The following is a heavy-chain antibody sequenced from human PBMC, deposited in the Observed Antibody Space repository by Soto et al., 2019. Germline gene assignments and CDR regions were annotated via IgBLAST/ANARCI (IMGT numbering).Heavy chain of an antibody. V-gene: IGHV5-51*01. CDR1: GYNFTSYW. J-gene: IGHJ4*02. D-gene: IGHD3-22*01. CDR2: IYPGDSDT. CDR3: ARTYYYDSSDYYPFDF. Sequence: PGESLKISCKGSGYNFTSYWIAWVRQMPGKGLEWMGIIYPGDSDTRYSPSFQGQVTISADKSISTAFLQWSRLKASDTAIFYCARTYYYDSSDYYPFDFWGQGTLVTLSS.